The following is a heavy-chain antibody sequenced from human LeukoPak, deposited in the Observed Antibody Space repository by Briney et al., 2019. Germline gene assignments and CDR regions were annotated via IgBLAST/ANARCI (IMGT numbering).Heavy chain of an antibody. J-gene: IGHJ2*01. D-gene: IGHD2-2*01. Sequence: PGGSLRLSCVASGLTFRNYGFHWVRQAPGKGLGWVAIIYSGGGTTKYYAESVKDRFTITRDDSRDTLYLQMNSQRAEDTAVYYCVVILVPGGVWHFDLWGRGTLVTVSS. CDR1: GLTFRNYG. CDR3: VVILVPGGVWHFDL. V-gene: IGHV3-33*03. CDR2: IYSGGGTTK.